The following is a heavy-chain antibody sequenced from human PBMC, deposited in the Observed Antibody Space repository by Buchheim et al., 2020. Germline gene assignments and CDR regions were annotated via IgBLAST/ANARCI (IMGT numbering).Heavy chain of an antibody. CDR1: GGSISSGGYY. Sequence: QVQLQESGPGLVKPSQTLSLTCTVSGGSISSGGYYWSWIRQHPGKGLEWIGYIYYSGSTYYNPSLKSRVTISVDTSKNQFSLKLSSVTAADTAVYCCAREGGGRDYYDSSGYYYYFDYWGQGTL. CDR2: IYYSGST. V-gene: IGHV4-31*03. CDR3: AREGGGRDYYDSSGYYYYFDY. J-gene: IGHJ4*02. D-gene: IGHD3-22*01.